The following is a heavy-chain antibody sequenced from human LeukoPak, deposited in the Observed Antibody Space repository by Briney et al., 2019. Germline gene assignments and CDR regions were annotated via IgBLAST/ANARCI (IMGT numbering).Heavy chain of an antibody. Sequence: GGSLRLSCAASGFTFSSYGMHWVRQAPGKGLEWVAVISYDGSNKYYADSVKGRFTISRDNSKNTLYLQMNSLRTEDTAVYYCAKGKVSPLRYFDWLSPDYWGQGTLVTVSS. V-gene: IGHV3-30*18. CDR2: ISYDGSNK. D-gene: IGHD3-9*01. J-gene: IGHJ4*02. CDR1: GFTFSSYG. CDR3: AKGKVSPLRYFDWLSPDY.